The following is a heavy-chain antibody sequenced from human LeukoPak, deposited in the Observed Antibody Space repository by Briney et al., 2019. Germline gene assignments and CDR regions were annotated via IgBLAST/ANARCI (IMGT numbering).Heavy chain of an antibody. CDR2: IKQDGSEK. Sequence: GGSLRLSCAASGFTFSNYWTDWVRQAPGKGLEWVANIKQDGSEKYYVDSVKGRFTISRDNAKNSLFLQMNSLRAEDTAVYYCARDRDWYSFESWGQGTLVTVSS. J-gene: IGHJ4*02. CDR3: ARDRDWYSFES. D-gene: IGHD1-26*01. CDR1: GFTFSNYW. V-gene: IGHV3-7*01.